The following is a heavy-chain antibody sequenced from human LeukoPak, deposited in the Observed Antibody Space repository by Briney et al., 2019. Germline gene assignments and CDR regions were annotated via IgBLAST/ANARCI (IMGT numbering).Heavy chain of an antibody. CDR3: AREYGDFDY. V-gene: IGHV4-4*07. CDR1: GDSMTAYY. Sequence: PSETLSLTCTVSGDSMTAYYWTWIRQPAGKGLEWIGRIHASGSTNYNSSLKGRVTMSIDTSKNQFSLKLKSVTAADTAIYFCAREYGDFDYWGRGTLVAVSS. CDR2: IHASGST. D-gene: IGHD4/OR15-4a*01. J-gene: IGHJ4*02.